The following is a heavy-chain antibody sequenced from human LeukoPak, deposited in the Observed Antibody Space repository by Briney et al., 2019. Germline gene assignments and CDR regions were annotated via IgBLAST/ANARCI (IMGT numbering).Heavy chain of an antibody. J-gene: IGHJ4*02. Sequence: SETLSLTCTVSGGSISSSSYYWVWIRQPPGKGLEWIGRIYYSGGTYYNPSLKIRVTISVDTSKNQFSLKLSSVTAADTAVYYCARGGVYGCQCFDYWGQGTLVTVSS. V-gene: IGHV4-39*01. CDR1: GGSISSSSYY. CDR2: IYYSGGT. D-gene: IGHD2/OR15-2a*01. CDR3: ARGGVYGCQCFDY.